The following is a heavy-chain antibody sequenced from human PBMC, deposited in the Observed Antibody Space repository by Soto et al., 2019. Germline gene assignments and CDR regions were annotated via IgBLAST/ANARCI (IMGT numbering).Heavy chain of an antibody. CDR3: ARVRDFGDYLDY. J-gene: IGHJ4*02. CDR1: GGSISSGGYY. CDR2: IYYSGST. Sequence: QVQLQESGPGLVKPSQTLSLTCTVSGGSISSGGYYWSWIRQHPGKGLEWIGYIYYSGSTYYNLSLKSRVTRSVATSMTQFSLKLSSVPAAVTAVYCCARVRDFGDYLDYLGQGTLVTVSS. D-gene: IGHD4-17*01. V-gene: IGHV4-31*03.